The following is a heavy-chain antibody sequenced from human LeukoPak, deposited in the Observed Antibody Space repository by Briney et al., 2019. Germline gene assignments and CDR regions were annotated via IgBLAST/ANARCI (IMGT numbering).Heavy chain of an antibody. V-gene: IGHV4-61*02. D-gene: IGHD3-22*01. CDR2: IYSPGTN. CDR3: ARGIGTSYDSSRDAFDI. CDR1: AGSINSGDYY. Sequence: SQTLSLTCTVSAGSINSGDYYWSWIRQPAWKGPEWIGRIYSPGTNYNYNPSVKSRVTISIDTSKNQFSLKLTSVTAADTAVYYCARGIGTSYDSSRDAFDIWGQGTMVTVSS. J-gene: IGHJ3*02.